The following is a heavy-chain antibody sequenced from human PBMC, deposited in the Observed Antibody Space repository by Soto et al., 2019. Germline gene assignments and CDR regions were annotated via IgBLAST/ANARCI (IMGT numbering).Heavy chain of an antibody. D-gene: IGHD3-10*01. CDR1: GGSISSGGYS. V-gene: IGHV4-30-2*01. CDR2: IYHSGST. J-gene: IGHJ5*02. Sequence: SETLSLTCAVSGGSISSGGYSWSWIRQPPGKGLEWIGYIYHSGSTYYNPSLKSRVTISVDRSKNQFSLKLSSVTAAGTAVYYCARALWFGELLGPNWFDPWGQGTLVTVSS. CDR3: ARALWFGELLGPNWFDP.